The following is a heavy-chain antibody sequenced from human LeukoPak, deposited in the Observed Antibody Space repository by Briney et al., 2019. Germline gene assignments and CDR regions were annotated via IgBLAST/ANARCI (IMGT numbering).Heavy chain of an antibody. CDR2: ISWNSGSI. V-gene: IGHV3-9*01. D-gene: IGHD3-3*01. Sequence: PGRSLRLSCAASGFTFDDYAMHWVRQAPGKGLEWVSGISWNSGSIGYADSVKGRFTISRDNAKNSLYLQMNSLRAEDTAVYYCVPLIGVIPGGNWFDPWGQGTLVTVSS. J-gene: IGHJ5*02. CDR1: GFTFDDYA. CDR3: VPLIGVIPGGNWFDP.